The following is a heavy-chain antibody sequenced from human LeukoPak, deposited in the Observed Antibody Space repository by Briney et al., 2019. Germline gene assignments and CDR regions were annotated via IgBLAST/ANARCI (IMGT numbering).Heavy chain of an antibody. CDR3: ARVRDTLTIAGYYYMDV. CDR1: GYTFISYG. V-gene: IGHV1-18*01. J-gene: IGHJ6*03. D-gene: IGHD3-9*01. Sequence: ASVKVSCKASGYTFISYGVTWVRQAPGQGLEWMGWINAYNGNTNYAQKLQGRVTMTTDTSTSTAYMELRSLRSDDTAVYYCARVRDTLTIAGYYYMDVWGKGTTVTISS. CDR2: INAYNGNT.